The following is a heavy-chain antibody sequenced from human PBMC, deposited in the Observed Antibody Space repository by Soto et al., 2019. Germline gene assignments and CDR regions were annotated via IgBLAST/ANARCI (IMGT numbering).Heavy chain of an antibody. CDR3: ARDASAWLNWFEP. CDR2: ISSSSSTM. D-gene: IGHD6-19*01. Sequence: GRYLRLSWAAYGFSFSSYNMNWVRQAPWKGLEWVSYISSSSSTMFYADSVKGRFTISRDNAKNSLYLQMNSLRDEETAVYYCARDASAWLNWFEPWGQG. V-gene: IGHV3-48*02. CDR1: GFSFSSYN. J-gene: IGHJ5*02.